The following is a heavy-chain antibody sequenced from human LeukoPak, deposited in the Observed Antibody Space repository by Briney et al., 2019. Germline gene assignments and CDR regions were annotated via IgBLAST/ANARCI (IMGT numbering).Heavy chain of an antibody. J-gene: IGHJ3*02. CDR3: ARAIIVGASISAFDI. CDR1: GGSISNYY. D-gene: IGHD1-26*01. V-gene: IGHV4-4*07. Sequence: SETLSLTCTVSGGSISNYYWSWIRQPAGKGLEWIGRIYTSGSTNYNPSLKSRVTMSVDTSKNQFSLKLSSVPAADTAVYYCARAIIVGASISAFDIWGQGTMVTVSS. CDR2: IYTSGST.